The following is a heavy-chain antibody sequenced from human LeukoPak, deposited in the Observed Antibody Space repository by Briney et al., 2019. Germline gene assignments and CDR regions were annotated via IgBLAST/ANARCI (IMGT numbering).Heavy chain of an antibody. CDR3: ARHLWYSSGWYRGGDFDY. Sequence: GGSLRLSCAASGFTFSDYYMSWIRQAPGKGLEWVSYISSSGSTIYYADSVKGRFTISRDNAKNSLYLQMNSLRAEDTAVYYCARHLWYSSGWYRGGDFDYCGHGTLVTVSS. CDR2: ISSSGSTI. D-gene: IGHD6-19*01. CDR1: GFTFSDYY. V-gene: IGHV3-11*01. J-gene: IGHJ4*01.